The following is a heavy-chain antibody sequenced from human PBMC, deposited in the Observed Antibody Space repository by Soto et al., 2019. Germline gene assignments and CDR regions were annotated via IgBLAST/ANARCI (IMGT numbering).Heavy chain of an antibody. J-gene: IGHJ5*01. D-gene: IGHD3-10*01. CDR2: ISGTDGRT. Sequence: GGSLRLSCAASGFTVTTHDMSWVRQAPGKGLEWVSSISGTDGRTYYADSVKGRCTISRDNSKNTLYLQLSSLRADDTAVYYCARYYYPSGRNWFDSWGRGTLVTVSS. V-gene: IGHV3-23*01. CDR1: GFTVTTHD. CDR3: ARYYYPSGRNWFDS.